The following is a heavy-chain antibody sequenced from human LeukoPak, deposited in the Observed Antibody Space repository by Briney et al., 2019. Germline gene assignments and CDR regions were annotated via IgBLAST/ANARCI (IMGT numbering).Heavy chain of an antibody. CDR2: IYNSETT. D-gene: IGHD3-9*01. J-gene: IGHJ3*02. CDR1: GGSISSYY. Sequence: SETLSLTCIVSGGSISSYYWSWIRQPAGKGLEWIGRIYNSETTNYNPSLRSRVSMSLDTSKNRFSLRLSSVTAADTAVYYCARPLVNYYDVLTGYYKHPTDAFDIWGQGTLVTVSS. V-gene: IGHV4-4*07. CDR3: ARPLVNYYDVLTGYYKHPTDAFDI.